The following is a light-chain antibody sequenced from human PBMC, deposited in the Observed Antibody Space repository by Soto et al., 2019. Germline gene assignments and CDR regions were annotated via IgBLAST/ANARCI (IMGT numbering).Light chain of an antibody. J-gene: IGKJ1*01. CDR3: QQYEAVVT. CDR1: QSVGSN. Sequence: EMVMTQSPATLYVSPVESATLSCRASQSVGSNLAWYQQKPGQALRLLIDGASTRATGIPDRFSGSGSGTDFTLTISRLEPEDVAVYYCQQYEAVVTFGQGTKV. V-gene: IGKV3D-15*01. CDR2: GAS.